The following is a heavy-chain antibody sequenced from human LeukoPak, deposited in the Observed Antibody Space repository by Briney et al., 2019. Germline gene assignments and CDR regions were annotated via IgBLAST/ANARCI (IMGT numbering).Heavy chain of an antibody. Sequence: GGSLRLSCAASGLTFTNYAMHWVRQAPGKGLEWVAVISYDGSTKYYADSVKGRFIISRDNSKNTLYLQMDSLRTEDTAVFYCATFPRVGITGAGAFDYWGQGTLVAVSS. J-gene: IGHJ4*02. V-gene: IGHV3-30-3*01. CDR1: GLTFTNYA. CDR2: ISYDGSTK. CDR3: ATFPRVGITGAGAFDY. D-gene: IGHD6-13*01.